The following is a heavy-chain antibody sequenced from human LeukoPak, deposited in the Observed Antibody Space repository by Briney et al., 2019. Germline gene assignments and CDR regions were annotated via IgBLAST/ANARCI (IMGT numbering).Heavy chain of an antibody. CDR2: IYYSGST. J-gene: IGHJ4*02. Sequence: PSETLSLTCTVSGGSISGGGYYWSWIRQHPGKGLEWIGSIYYSGSTYYNPSLKSRVTISVDTSKNQFSLKLSSVTAADTAVYYCARHRTINWGSLGYFDYWGQGTLVTVSS. CDR1: GGSISGGGYY. D-gene: IGHD7-27*01. CDR3: ARHRTINWGSLGYFDY. V-gene: IGHV4-39*01.